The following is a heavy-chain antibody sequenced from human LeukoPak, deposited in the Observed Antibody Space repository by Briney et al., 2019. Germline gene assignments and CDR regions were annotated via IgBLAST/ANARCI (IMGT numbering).Heavy chain of an antibody. Sequence: SVKVSCKASGGTFSSYTISWVRQAPGQGLEWMGSIIPILGIANYAQKFQGRVTITADKSTSTAYMELISLRSEDTAVYYCARVGGYCSSTSCLDVWGKGTTVTVSS. J-gene: IGHJ6*04. CDR3: ARVGGYCSSTSCLDV. D-gene: IGHD2-2*01. CDR1: GGTFSSYT. V-gene: IGHV1-69*02. CDR2: IIPILGIA.